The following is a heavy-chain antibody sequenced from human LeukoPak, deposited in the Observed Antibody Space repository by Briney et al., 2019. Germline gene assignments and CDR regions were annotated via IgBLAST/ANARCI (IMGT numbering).Heavy chain of an antibody. Sequence: GGSLRLSCAASGFTFRIYGMNWVRQAPGKGPEWVSYIAHDSTTIYYADSVRGRFTMSRDNARNSLILQMNSLRPEDTAMYYCARATRNGYDYWGPGTLVTVSS. J-gene: IGHJ4*02. V-gene: IGHV3-48*04. CDR2: IAHDSTTI. CDR3: ARATRNGYDY. D-gene: IGHD5-24*01. CDR1: GFTFRIYG.